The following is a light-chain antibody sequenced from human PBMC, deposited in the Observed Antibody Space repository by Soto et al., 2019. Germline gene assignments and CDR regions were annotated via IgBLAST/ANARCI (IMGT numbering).Light chain of an antibody. V-gene: IGKV3-20*01. Sequence: EIVMTQSPGTLSLSPGERATISCRASQVIGSRYLAWYHQKSGQAPRLLIYGASSRATGIPDRFNGSGSGTDFTLTISRLEPEDFGVYYCQQFGSSIPHTFVQGTKLQI. CDR2: GAS. CDR3: QQFGSSIPHT. J-gene: IGKJ2*01. CDR1: QVIGSRY.